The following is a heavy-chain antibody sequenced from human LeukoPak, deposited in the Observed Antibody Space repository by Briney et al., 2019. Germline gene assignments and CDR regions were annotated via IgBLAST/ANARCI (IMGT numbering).Heavy chain of an antibody. Sequence: PSETLSLTCTVSGGSMNTYYWTWIRQPAGKGLQWIGYIYPSSFTNYNPSPESRVTMSVDTSKNQFSLKLTSVTAADTAVYFCARDTITRGLDYWGQGTLVTVSS. CDR2: IYPSSFT. D-gene: IGHD3-10*01. J-gene: IGHJ4*02. CDR3: ARDTITRGLDY. CDR1: GGSMNTYY. V-gene: IGHV4-4*07.